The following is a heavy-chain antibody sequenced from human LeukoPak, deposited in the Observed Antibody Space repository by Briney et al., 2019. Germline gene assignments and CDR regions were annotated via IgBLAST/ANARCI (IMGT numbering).Heavy chain of an antibody. V-gene: IGHV4-39*07. CDR2: IYYSGST. Sequence: SETLSLTCTVSGGSISSSSYYWGWIRQPPGKGLEWIGSIYYSGSTYYNPSLKSRVTISVDTSKNQFSLKLSSVTAADTAVYYCARGWNYGSGSFLYFDYWGQGTLVTVSS. CDR3: ARGWNYGSGSFLYFDY. J-gene: IGHJ4*02. D-gene: IGHD3-10*01. CDR1: GGSISSSSYY.